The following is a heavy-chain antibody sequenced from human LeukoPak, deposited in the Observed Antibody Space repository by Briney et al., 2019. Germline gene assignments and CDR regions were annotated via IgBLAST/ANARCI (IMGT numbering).Heavy chain of an antibody. CDR1: GYTFTNYW. J-gene: IGHJ4*02. Sequence: GESLKISCEASGYTFTNYWIAWVHQMPGKGLEWMGIIYPDDSDTKYSSSFQGQVTISADKSISTAYLQWSSLKAADTAMYYCARSRDSSGYYYLIWGQGTLVTVSS. CDR3: ARSRDSSGYYYLI. CDR2: IYPDDSDT. V-gene: IGHV5-51*07. D-gene: IGHD3-22*01.